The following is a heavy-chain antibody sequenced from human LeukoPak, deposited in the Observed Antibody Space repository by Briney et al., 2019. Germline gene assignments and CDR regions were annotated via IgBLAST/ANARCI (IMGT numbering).Heavy chain of an antibody. CDR3: ARLYCSGGICHPARH. D-gene: IGHD2-15*01. CDR2: IYYSGST. J-gene: IGHJ4*02. CDR1: GGSISSYS. V-gene: IGHV4-59*08. Sequence: SETLSLTCAASGGSISSYSRSWVRQPPGKGLEWIGYIYYSGSTNYNPSLKSRVTISVDTSKNQFSLKLSSVTAADTAVYYCARLYCSGGICHPARHWGQGTLVTVSS.